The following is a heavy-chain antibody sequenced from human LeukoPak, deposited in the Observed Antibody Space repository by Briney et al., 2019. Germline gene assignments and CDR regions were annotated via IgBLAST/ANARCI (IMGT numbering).Heavy chain of an antibody. V-gene: IGHV4-59*08. CDR2: IYYSGST. Sequence: PSETLSLTCAVSGGSNNSYYWYWIRQPPGKGLEWIGSIYYSGSTNYNPSLKSRVTISVDTSKNQFSLKLSSVTVADTAVYYCARRRGGYGWGELDYWGQGTLVTVSS. CDR1: GGSNNSYY. D-gene: IGHD3-10*01. CDR3: ARRRGGYGWGELDY. J-gene: IGHJ4*02.